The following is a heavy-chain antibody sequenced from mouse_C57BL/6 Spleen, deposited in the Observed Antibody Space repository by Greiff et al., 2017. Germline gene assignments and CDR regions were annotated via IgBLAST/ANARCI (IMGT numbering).Heavy chain of an antibody. Sequence: QVQLQQSGAELVKPGASVKISCKASGYAFSSYWMNWVKQRPGKGLEWIGQIYPGDGDTNYNGKFKGKATLTADKSSSTAYVQLSSLTSEDSAVYFCAREGLLRRYFDYWGQGTTLTVSS. CDR2: IYPGDGDT. D-gene: IGHD1-1*01. V-gene: IGHV1-80*01. J-gene: IGHJ2*01. CDR3: AREGLLRRYFDY. CDR1: GYAFSSYW.